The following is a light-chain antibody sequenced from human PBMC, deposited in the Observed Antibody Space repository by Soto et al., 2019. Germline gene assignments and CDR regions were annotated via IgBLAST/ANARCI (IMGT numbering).Light chain of an antibody. J-gene: IGLJ2*01. Sequence: SALTQPASVSGSPGQSITISCTGTSSDVGGYNYVSWYQQHPGKAPKLMIYDVNNRPSGVSNRFSGSMSGNTASLTISGLQAEDEADYYCSSYTGSSTYVVFGGGTKVTVL. V-gene: IGLV2-14*01. CDR2: DVN. CDR1: SSDVGGYNY. CDR3: SSYTGSSTYVV.